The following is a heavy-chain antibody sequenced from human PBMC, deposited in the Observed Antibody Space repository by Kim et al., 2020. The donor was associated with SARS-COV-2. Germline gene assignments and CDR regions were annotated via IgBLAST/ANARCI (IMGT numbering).Heavy chain of an antibody. J-gene: IGHJ5*02. CDR2: IYYSGST. CDR1: GGSISSYY. V-gene: IGHV4-59*13. CDR3: ARAREEDWFDP. Sequence: SETLSLTCTVSGGSISSYYWSWIRQPPGKGLEWIGYIYYSGSTNYNPSLKSRVTISVDTSKNQFSLKLSSVTAADTAVYYCARAREEDWFDPWGQGTLVTVSS.